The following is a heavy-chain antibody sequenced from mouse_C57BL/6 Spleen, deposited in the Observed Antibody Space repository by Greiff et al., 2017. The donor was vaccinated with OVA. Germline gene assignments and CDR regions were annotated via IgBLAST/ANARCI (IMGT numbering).Heavy chain of an antibody. V-gene: IGHV1-55*01. Sequence: QVQLQQPGAELVKPGASVKLSCKASGYTFTSYWITWVKQRPGQGLEWIGDIYPGSGSTNYNEKFKSKATLTVDTSSSTAYMQLSSLTSEDSAVYYCARSIYDGYGGFAYWGQGTLVTVSA. D-gene: IGHD2-3*01. CDR1: GYTFTSYW. CDR3: ARSIYDGYGGFAY. J-gene: IGHJ3*01. CDR2: IYPGSGST.